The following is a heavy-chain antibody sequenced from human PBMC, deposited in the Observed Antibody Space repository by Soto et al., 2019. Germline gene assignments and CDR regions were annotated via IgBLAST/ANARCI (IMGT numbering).Heavy chain of an antibody. D-gene: IGHD5-18*01. CDR3: TRNYGYSYGYAPFDY. CDR1: GCTFSGSA. J-gene: IGHJ4*02. CDR2: IRSKANSYAT. Sequence: GGSLRLSCAASGCTFSGSAMHWVRQASGKGLEWVGRIRSKANSYATAYAASVKGRFTISRDDSKNTAYLQMNSLKTEDTAVYYCTRNYGYSYGYAPFDYWGQGTLVTVSS. V-gene: IGHV3-73*01.